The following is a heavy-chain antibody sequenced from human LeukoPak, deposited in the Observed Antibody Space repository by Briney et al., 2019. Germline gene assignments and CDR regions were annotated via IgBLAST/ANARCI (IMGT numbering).Heavy chain of an antibody. CDR1: GGSFSGYY. D-gene: IGHD2-2*01. CDR2: INHSGST. J-gene: IGHJ5*02. CDR3: ATSSHCSSTSCHNWFDP. Sequence: PSETLSLTCAVYGGSFSGYYWSWIRQPPGKGLEWIGEINHSGSTNYNPSLKSRVTISVDTSKNQFSLKLSSVTAADTAVYHCATSSHCSSTSCHNWFDPWGQGTLVTVSS. V-gene: IGHV4-34*01.